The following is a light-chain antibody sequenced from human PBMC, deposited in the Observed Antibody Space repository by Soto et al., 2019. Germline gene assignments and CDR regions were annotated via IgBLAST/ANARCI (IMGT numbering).Light chain of an antibody. Sequence: QSVLTQPASVSGSPGQSITISCTGTSSDVGAYNFVSWYQHHLNKAPKLMISEVSNRPSGVSDRFSGSKSGNTASLTISGLQAEDEADYYCASLTTTNFVFGTGTKVTVL. CDR3: ASLTTTNFV. J-gene: IGLJ1*01. V-gene: IGLV2-14*01. CDR1: SSDVGAYNF. CDR2: EVS.